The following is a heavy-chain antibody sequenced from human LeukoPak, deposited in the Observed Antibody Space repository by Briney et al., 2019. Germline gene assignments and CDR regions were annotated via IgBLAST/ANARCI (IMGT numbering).Heavy chain of an antibody. V-gene: IGHV1-69*05. CDR1: GGTFSSYA. Sequence: SVKVSCKASGGTFSSYAISWVRQAPGQGLEWMGGIIPIFGTANYAQKFQGRVTITTDESTSTAYMELSSLRSEDTAVYYCARLGPYYDFWSGYRYYFDYWGQGTLVTVSS. CDR3: ARLGPYYDFWSGYRYYFDY. J-gene: IGHJ4*02. CDR2: IIPIFGTA. D-gene: IGHD3-3*01.